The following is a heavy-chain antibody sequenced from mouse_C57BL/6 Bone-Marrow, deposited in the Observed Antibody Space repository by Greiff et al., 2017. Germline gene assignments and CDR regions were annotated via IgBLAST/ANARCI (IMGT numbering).Heavy chain of an antibody. CDR2: IYPGDGDT. CDR1: GYAFSSSW. V-gene: IGHV1-82*01. CDR3: ARDYGRGYWYFDV. Sequence: QVQLQQAGPALVKPGASVKISCKASGYAFSSSWMNWVKQRPGKGLEWIGRIYPGDGDTNYNGKFKGKATLTADKSSSTAYMQLSSLTSEDSAVYFCARDYGRGYWYFDVWGTETTVTVSS. J-gene: IGHJ1*03. D-gene: IGHD1-1*01.